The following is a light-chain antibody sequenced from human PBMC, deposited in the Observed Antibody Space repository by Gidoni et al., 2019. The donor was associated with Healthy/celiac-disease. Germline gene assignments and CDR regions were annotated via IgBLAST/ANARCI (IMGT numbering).Light chain of an antibody. CDR1: QSISSY. J-gene: IGKJ1*01. Sequence: QSPSSLSASVGDRVTITCRASQSISSYLNWYQQKPGKAPKLLIYAASSLQSGVPSRSSGSGSGTDFTLTISSLQPEDFATYYCQQSYSTPWTFGQGTKVEIK. CDR3: QQSYSTPWT. V-gene: IGKV1-39*01. CDR2: AAS.